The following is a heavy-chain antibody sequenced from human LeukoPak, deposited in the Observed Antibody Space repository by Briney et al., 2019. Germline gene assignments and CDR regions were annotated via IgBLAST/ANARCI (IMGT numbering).Heavy chain of an antibody. CDR1: GFTFSSYG. D-gene: IGHD1-26*01. V-gene: IGHV3-30*19. CDR2: ISYDGSNK. J-gene: IGHJ4*02. Sequence: GRSLRLSCAASGFTFSSYGMHWVRQAPGKGLGWVAVISYDGSNKYYADSVKGRFTISRDNSKNTLYLQMNSLRAEDTAVYYCARGLIVGATELIDYWGQGTLVTVSS. CDR3: ARGLIVGATELIDY.